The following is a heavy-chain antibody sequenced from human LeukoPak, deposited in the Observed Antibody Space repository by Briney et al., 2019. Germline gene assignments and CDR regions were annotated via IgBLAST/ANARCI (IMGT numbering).Heavy chain of an antibody. D-gene: IGHD6-19*01. CDR2: INHSGST. V-gene: IGHV4-34*01. J-gene: IGHJ4*02. CDR1: GGSLSGYY. CDR3: ARDMSSGWSTYSDY. Sequence: KASETLSLTCAVYGGSLSGYYWSWIRQPPGKGLEWIGEINHSGSTNYNPSLKSRVTISVDTSKNQFSLKLSSVTAADTAVYYCARDMSSGWSTYSDYWGQGTLVTVSS.